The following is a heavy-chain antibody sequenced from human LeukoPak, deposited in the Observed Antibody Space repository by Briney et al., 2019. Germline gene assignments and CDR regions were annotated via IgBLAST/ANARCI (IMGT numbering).Heavy chain of an antibody. D-gene: IGHD1-7*01. CDR1: GYSFTAYY. V-gene: IGHV1-69*13. J-gene: IGHJ5*02. CDR3: ASLQNWNSYNWFDP. Sequence: SVKVSCKASGYSFTAYYMHWVRQAPGQGLEWMGGIIPIFGTANYAQKFQGRVTITADESTSTTYMELSSLRSEDTAVYYCASLQNWNSYNWFDPWGQGTLVTVSS. CDR2: IIPIFGTA.